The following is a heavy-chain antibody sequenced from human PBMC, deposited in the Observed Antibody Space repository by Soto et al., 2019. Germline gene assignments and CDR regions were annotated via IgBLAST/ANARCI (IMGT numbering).Heavy chain of an antibody. CDR2: INPNSGGT. V-gene: IGHV1-2*02. CDR3: AREEQQLVPDYYYYHYGMDV. CDR1: GYTFTGYY. Sequence: ASVKVSCKASGYTFTGYYMHWVRQAPGQGLEWMGWINPNSGGTNYAQKFQGRVTMTRDTSISTAYMELSRLRSDDTAVYYCAREEQQLVPDYYYYHYGMDVWGQGTRVTV. D-gene: IGHD6-13*01. J-gene: IGHJ6*02.